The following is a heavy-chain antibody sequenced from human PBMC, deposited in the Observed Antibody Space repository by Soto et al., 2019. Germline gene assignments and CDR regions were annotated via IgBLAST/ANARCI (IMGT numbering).Heavy chain of an antibody. Sequence: ASVKVSCKASGCTFTGYYVHWVRQSARQGLEWMGWINPNSGGTNYAQKFQGRVTMTRDTSISTAYMELSRLRSDATAVYYCASAYSGWRGRLLDAYDFFGMDVWGQGTTVTVSS. CDR2: INPNSGGT. D-gene: IGHD3-10*01. J-gene: IGHJ6*02. V-gene: IGHV1-2*02. CDR3: ASAYSGWRGRLLDAYDFFGMDV. CDR1: GCTFTGYY.